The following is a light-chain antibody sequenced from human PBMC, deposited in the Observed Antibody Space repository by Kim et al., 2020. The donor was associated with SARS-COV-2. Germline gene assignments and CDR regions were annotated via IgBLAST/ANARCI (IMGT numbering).Light chain of an antibody. Sequence: SVGDRVTITGRASQSITGYLSWYQHKPGKAPKLLIYAASSLQSGVPSRFIGSGSGTDFTLTISSLQPEDFATYYCHQSYSTPPWTFGQGTKVDIK. J-gene: IGKJ1*01. V-gene: IGKV1-39*01. CDR3: HQSYSTPPWT. CDR1: QSITGY. CDR2: AAS.